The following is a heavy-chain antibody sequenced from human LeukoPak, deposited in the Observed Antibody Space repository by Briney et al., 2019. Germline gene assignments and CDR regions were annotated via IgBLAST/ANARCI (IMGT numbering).Heavy chain of an antibody. CDR3: ARPIAAAGLWFYYMDV. J-gene: IGHJ6*03. CDR1: GGSISSSRDY. CDR2: MYYSGNT. V-gene: IGHV4-39*07. Sequence: SETLSFTCTVSGGSISSSRDYWGWIRQPPGKGLEWIGNMYYSGNTYYNPSLKSRVTISLDTSKNQFSLKLTSVTAADTAVYYCARPIAAAGLWFYYMDVWGKGTTVTVSS. D-gene: IGHD6-13*01.